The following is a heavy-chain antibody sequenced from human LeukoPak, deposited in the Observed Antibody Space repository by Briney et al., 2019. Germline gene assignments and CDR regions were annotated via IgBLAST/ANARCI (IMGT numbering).Heavy chain of an antibody. Sequence: ASVKVSFKASGYTFTIYYMHWVRQAPGQGLEWMGVINPSGGSTSYAQKFQGRVTMTRDMSTSTVYMELSSLRSEDTAVYYCATDDRRGYYFDYWGQGTLVTVSS. V-gene: IGHV1-46*01. CDR3: ATDDRRGYYFDY. J-gene: IGHJ4*02. CDR1: GYTFTIYY. CDR2: INPSGGST.